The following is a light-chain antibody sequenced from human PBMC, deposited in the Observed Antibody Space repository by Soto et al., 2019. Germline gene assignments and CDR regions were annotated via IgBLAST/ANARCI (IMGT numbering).Light chain of an antibody. Sequence: ESVLTQSPGTLSMSPGERATLSCRASQSVSISYSAWYQQKPGQAPRLLIYGASSRATGIPDRFSGSGSGTDFTITISRLEPEDFAVSYCQLYGSSPFTFGPGTKVDIK. J-gene: IGKJ3*01. V-gene: IGKV3-20*01. CDR1: QSVSISY. CDR2: GAS. CDR3: QLYGSSPFT.